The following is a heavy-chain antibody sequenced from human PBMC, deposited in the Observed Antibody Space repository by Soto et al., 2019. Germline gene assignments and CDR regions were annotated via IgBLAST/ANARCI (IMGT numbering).Heavy chain of an antibody. J-gene: IGHJ4*02. Sequence: ASVKVSCKASGYSFTTYPRTWVRQAPGQGLEWLGWVSTYNGNTNYAQGLQGRVSMTTDTSTSTAYLELRNLRPDDTAVYYCARESSGWDFDNWGQGTPVTNSS. CDR3: ARESSGWDFDN. CDR1: GYSFTTYP. CDR2: VSTYNGNT. V-gene: IGHV1-18*01. D-gene: IGHD6-19*01.